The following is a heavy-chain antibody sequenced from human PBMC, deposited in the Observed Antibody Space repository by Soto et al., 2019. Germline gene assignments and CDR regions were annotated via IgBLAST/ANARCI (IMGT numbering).Heavy chain of an antibody. CDR1: GFTFSSYS. CDR3: ARDPWPLTGTTGYYYGMDV. CDR2: ISSSSSYI. D-gene: IGHD1-7*01. V-gene: IGHV3-21*01. J-gene: IGHJ6*02. Sequence: GGSLRLSCAASGFTFSSYSMNWVRQAPGKGLKWVSSISSSSSYIYYADSVKGRFTISRDNAKNSLYLQMNSLRAEDTAVYYCARDPWPLTGTTGYYYGMDVWGQGTTVTVSS.